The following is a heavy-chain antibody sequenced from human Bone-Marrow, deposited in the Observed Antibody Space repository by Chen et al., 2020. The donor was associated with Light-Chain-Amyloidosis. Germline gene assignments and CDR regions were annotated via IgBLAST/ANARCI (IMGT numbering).Heavy chain of an antibody. CDR3: ARRRDGYNFDY. V-gene: IGHV5-51*01. J-gene: IGHJ4*02. D-gene: IGHD5-12*01. Sequence: VKKPGESLKISCKGSGYTFPNYWIGWVRQTPGKGLEWMGVIYPDDSDARYSPSFEGQVTISADKSITTAYLQWRSLKASDTAMYYCARRRDGYNFDYWGQGTLVTVSS. CDR1: GYTFPNYW. CDR2: IYPDDSDA.